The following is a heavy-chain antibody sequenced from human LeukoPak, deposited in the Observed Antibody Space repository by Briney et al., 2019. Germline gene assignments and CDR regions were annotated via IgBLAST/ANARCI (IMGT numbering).Heavy chain of an antibody. CDR2: IYYSGST. Sequence: MSSETLSLTCTVSGGSVSSGSYYWSWIRQPPGKGLEWIGYIYYSGSTNYNPSLKSRVTISVDTSKNQFSLKLSSVTAADTAVYYCARLGIAVAGSFDYWGQGTLVTVSS. J-gene: IGHJ4*02. V-gene: IGHV4-61*01. CDR1: GGSVSSGSYY. CDR3: ARLGIAVAGSFDY. D-gene: IGHD6-19*01.